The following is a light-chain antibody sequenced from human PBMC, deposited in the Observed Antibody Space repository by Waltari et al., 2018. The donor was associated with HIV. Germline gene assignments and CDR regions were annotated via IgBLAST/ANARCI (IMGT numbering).Light chain of an antibody. CDR1: QSVSSNY. V-gene: IGKV3-20*01. CDR2: DAS. Sequence: EIVLTQSPGTLSLSPGERATLSCRASQSVSSNYLAWYQQKPGQAPRLLIYDASTRAIAIPDRFSGSGSGTDFTLTISRLEPEDFAVYYCQQYGSSPKYTFGQGTKLEIK. CDR3: QQYGSSPKYT. J-gene: IGKJ2*01.